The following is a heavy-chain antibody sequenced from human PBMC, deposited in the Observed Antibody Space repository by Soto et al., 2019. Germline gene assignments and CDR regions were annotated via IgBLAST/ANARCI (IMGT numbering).Heavy chain of an antibody. CDR1: GGSISSSSYY. V-gene: IGHV4-39*01. J-gene: IGHJ6*03. CDR2: IYYSGST. Sequence: PSETLSLTCTVSGGSISSSSYYWGWIRQPPGKGLEGIGSIYYSGSTYYNPSLKSRVTISVDTSKNQFSLKLSSVTAADTAVYYCARLFPHSLTGYSYDYYYMDVWGKGTTVTVSS. D-gene: IGHD3-9*01. CDR3: ARLFPHSLTGYSYDYYYMDV.